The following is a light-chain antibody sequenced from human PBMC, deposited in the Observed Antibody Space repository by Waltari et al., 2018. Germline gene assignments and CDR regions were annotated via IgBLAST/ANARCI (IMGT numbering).Light chain of an antibody. CDR3: QQYYSTPGT. Sequence: DIVMTQSPDSLALSLGERATINCKSSPSVLYTSNNKNYLAWYQQKPGQPPKLLIYWASTRESGIPDRFSGSGSGTDFTLTISSLQTEDVAVYYCQQYYSTPGTFGQGTKVEIK. CDR1: PSVLYTSNNKNY. CDR2: WAS. J-gene: IGKJ1*01. V-gene: IGKV4-1*01.